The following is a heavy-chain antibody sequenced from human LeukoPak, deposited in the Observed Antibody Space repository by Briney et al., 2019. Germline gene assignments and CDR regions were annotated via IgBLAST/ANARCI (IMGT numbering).Heavy chain of an antibody. J-gene: IGHJ5*02. D-gene: IGHD3-9*01. CDR3: ARGESYYDILTGYYPNWFDP. CDR2: INHSGST. CDR1: GFTFSDYY. V-gene: IGHV4-34*01. Sequence: GSLRLSCAASGFTFSDYYMSWIRQPPGKGLEWIGEINHSGSTNYNPSLKSRVTISVDTSKNQFSLKLSSVTAADTAVYYCARGESYYDILTGYYPNWFDPWGQGTLVTVSS.